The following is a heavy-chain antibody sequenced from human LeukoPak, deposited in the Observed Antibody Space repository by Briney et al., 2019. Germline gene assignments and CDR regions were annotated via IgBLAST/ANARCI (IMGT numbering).Heavy chain of an antibody. J-gene: IGHJ4*02. D-gene: IGHD3-22*01. CDR3: ARVSGLGRYYDSSGYPDY. CDR1: GFTFDDYG. V-gene: IGHV3-20*04. CDR2: INWNGGSR. Sequence: GGSLRLSCAASGFTFDDYGMSWVRQAPGKGLEWVSGINWNGGSRAYADSVKGRFIISSDNAKNYTYLQLKNLRTEDTALYYCARVSGLGRYYDSSGYPDYWGQGALVTDSS.